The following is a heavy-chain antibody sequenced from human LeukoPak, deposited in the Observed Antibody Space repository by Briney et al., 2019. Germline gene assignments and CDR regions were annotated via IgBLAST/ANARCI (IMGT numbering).Heavy chain of an antibody. D-gene: IGHD2-2*01. CDR1: GFTFSSYS. CDR3: ARDTRKYCSSTSCPFDY. V-gene: IGHV3-21*01. CDR2: ISSSSSYI. J-gene: IGHJ4*02. Sequence: GGSLRLSCAASGFTFSSYSMNWVRQAPGKGLEWVSSISSSSSYIYYADSVKGRFTISRDNAKNSLYLQMNSLRAEDTAVYYCARDTRKYCSSTSCPFDYWGQGTLVTVSS.